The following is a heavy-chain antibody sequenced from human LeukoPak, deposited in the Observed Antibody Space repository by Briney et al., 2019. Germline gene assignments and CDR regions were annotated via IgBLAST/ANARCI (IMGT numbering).Heavy chain of an antibody. Sequence: GGSLRLSCAASGFTFSSYGMTWVRQAPGKGLEWVSYISSSSSTIYYADSVKGRFTISRDNAKNSLYLQLNSLRAEDTAVYYCARYLVVGATCPYHWGQGTLVTVSS. D-gene: IGHD1-26*01. J-gene: IGHJ5*02. CDR3: ARYLVVGATCPYH. CDR2: ISSSSSTI. V-gene: IGHV3-48*01. CDR1: GFTFSSYG.